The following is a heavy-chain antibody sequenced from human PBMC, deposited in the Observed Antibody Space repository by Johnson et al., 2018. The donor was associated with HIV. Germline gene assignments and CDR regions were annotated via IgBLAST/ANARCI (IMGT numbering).Heavy chain of an antibody. Sequence: QVQLVESGGGVVQPGGSLRLSSAASGFTFSSYGMHWVRQAPGKGLEWVAFIRYDGSNKYYADSVKGRFTISRDNSKNTLYLQMNSLRAEDTAVYYCAKVIARSNYYGSGSYRDPGAFDIWGQGTMVTVSS. CDR3: AKVIARSNYYGSGSYRDPGAFDI. D-gene: IGHD3-10*01. CDR2: IRYDGSNK. V-gene: IGHV3-30*02. J-gene: IGHJ3*02. CDR1: GFTFSSYG.